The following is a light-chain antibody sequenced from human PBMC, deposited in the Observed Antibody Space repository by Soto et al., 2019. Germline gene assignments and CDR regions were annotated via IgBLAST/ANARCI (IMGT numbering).Light chain of an antibody. CDR3: GSYTTINTMI. J-gene: IGLJ2*01. CDR1: SGDVGAYNF. CDR2: DVT. Sequence: QSALTQPASVSGSPGQSITISCAGTSGDVGAYNFVTWFQQHPGKVPKLIIYDVTDRPSGVSDRSSGSKSGNTASLTISGLLAEDEADYYCGSYTTINTMIFGGGTKLTVL. V-gene: IGLV2-14*01.